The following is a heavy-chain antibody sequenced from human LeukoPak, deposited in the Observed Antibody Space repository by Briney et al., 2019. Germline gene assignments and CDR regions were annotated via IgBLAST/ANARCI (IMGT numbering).Heavy chain of an antibody. J-gene: IGHJ4*02. CDR1: GFTFINYW. Sequence: GGSLRLSCAASGFTFINYWMHWVRQAPGKGLVWVSRINGDGISTGYADSVKGRFTVSRDNAKKTLYLQMNSLRAEDTAVYYCARDVGNFDYWGQGTLVTVSS. V-gene: IGHV3-74*01. CDR2: INGDGIST. CDR3: ARDVGNFDY.